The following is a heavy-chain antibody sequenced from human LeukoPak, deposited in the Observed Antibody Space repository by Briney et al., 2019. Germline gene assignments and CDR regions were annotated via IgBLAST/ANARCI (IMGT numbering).Heavy chain of an antibody. V-gene: IGHV4-39*07. CDR3: ARDGAIVGATGSFDY. CDR2: IYYSGST. Sequence: SETLSLTCTVSGGSISSSSYYWGWIRQPPGKGLEWIGSIYYSGSTYYNPSLKSRVTISVDTSKNQFSLKLSSVTAADTAVYYCARDGAIVGATGSFDYWGQGTLVTVSS. D-gene: IGHD1-26*01. CDR1: GGSISSSSYY. J-gene: IGHJ4*02.